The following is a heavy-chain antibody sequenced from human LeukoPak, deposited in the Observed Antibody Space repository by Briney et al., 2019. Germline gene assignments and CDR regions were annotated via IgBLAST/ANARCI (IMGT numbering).Heavy chain of an antibody. V-gene: IGHV3-7*03. D-gene: IGHD6-13*01. Sequence: QAGGSLRLSCAASGFTFSGYWMSWVRQAPGKGLEWVANVKDDGSEKYYVDSVKGRFTISRDDAKNSLYLQMNSLRAEDTAVYYCARARDSSWDYWGQGTLVTVSS. CDR2: VKDDGSEK. J-gene: IGHJ4*02. CDR3: ARARDSSWDY. CDR1: GFTFSGYW.